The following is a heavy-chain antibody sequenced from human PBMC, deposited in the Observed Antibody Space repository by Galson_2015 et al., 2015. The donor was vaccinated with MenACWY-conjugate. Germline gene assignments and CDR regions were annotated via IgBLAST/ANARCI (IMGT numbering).Heavy chain of an antibody. CDR3: ARRPAGGRDMDV. J-gene: IGHJ6*02. D-gene: IGHD1-26*01. Sequence: QSGAVVKKPGESLMISCKGSGYSFTNYWIACVRQMPGHVLEWVGLINPADSNIRYSPSFQGQVTISSDESSSTAHLQSSSLKASDSAMYYCARRPAGGRDMDVWGRGTTVTVSS. CDR2: INPADSNI. CDR1: GYSFTNYW. V-gene: IGHV5-51*01.